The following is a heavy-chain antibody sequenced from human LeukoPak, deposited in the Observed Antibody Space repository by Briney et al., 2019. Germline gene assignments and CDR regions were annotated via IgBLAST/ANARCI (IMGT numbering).Heavy chain of an antibody. Sequence: PSETLSLTCAVHGGSFSGYYWSWIRPPPGKGLEWIGEINLIGRTNYNPPLKSRVTISVDTSKNQFSLKLSSVTAADTAVYYCALGAAAGTYVDVSFCDYWGQGTLVTVSS. D-gene: IGHD6-13*01. CDR2: INLIGRT. CDR1: GGSFSGYY. J-gene: IGHJ4*02. V-gene: IGHV4-34*01. CDR3: ALGAAAGTYVDVSFCDY.